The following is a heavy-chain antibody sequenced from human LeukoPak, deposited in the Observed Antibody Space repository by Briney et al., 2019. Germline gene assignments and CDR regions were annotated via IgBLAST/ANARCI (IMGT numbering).Heavy chain of an antibody. CDR2: FDPEDGET. J-gene: IGHJ4*02. D-gene: IGHD3-22*01. V-gene: IGHV1-24*01. Sequence: ASVKVSCKASGGTFSSYAISWVRQAPGKGLEWMGGFDPEDGETIYAQKFQGRVTMTEDTSTDTAYMELSSLRSEDTAVYYCARGLYYYDSSGYYYFRVFDYWGQGTLVTVSS. CDR1: GGTFSSYA. CDR3: ARGLYYYDSSGYYYFRVFDY.